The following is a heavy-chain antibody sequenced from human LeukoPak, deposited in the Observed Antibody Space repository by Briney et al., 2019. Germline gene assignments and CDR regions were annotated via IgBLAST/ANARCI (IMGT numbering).Heavy chain of an antibody. CDR3: ARARYCSSTNCYEHDY. V-gene: IGHV3-21*01. CDR2: ISSSSRYI. D-gene: IGHD2-2*01. CDR1: GFTFSSYS. J-gene: IGHJ4*02. Sequence: GGSLRLSCAASGFTFSSYSMNWVRQAPGKGLEWVSSISSSSRYIYYADSVKGRFTISRDNAKSSLYLQMNSLRADDTAVYYCARARYCSSTNCYEHDYWGQGTLVTVSS.